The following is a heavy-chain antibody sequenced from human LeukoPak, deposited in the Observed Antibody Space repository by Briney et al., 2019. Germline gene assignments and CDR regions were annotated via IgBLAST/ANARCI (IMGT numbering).Heavy chain of an antibody. V-gene: IGHV4-59*01. Sequence: SETLSLTCTVSGGSISSYYWSWIRQPPGKGLEWIGYIYYSGSTDYNPSLKSRVTISVDTSKNQFSLKLSSVTAADTAVYYCATGTAGGSFDYWGQGILVTVSS. CDR3: ATGTAGGSFDY. J-gene: IGHJ4*02. CDR2: IYYSGST. D-gene: IGHD3-10*01. CDR1: GGSISSYY.